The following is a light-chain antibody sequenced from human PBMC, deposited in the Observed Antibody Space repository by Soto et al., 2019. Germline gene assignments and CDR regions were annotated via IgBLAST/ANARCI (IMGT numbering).Light chain of an antibody. Sequence: NQMTQGTSFVSGAVGDRVTITCQASQDINSYLNWFQQKPGKAPKVLIYDASNLKTGVPSRFSLSGTQKPSSYTILRLQPADITTHSFPLSATLRLTFAGGTKVDIK. CDR3: PLSATLRLT. V-gene: IGKV1-33*01. J-gene: IGKJ4*01. CDR2: DAS. CDR1: QDINSY.